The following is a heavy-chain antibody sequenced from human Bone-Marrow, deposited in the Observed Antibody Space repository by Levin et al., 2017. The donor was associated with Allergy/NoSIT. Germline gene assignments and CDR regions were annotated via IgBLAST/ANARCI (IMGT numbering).Heavy chain of an antibody. D-gene: IGHD2-21*02. CDR3: AKFAGGDLPRYYINY. Sequence: PGGSLRLSCAASGFDFDGYAMTWVRQAPGKGLEWVSGVSDDGIATYYADSVKGRFTISRDNSKNTLYLQMNSLRDEDTAVYFCAKFAGGDLPRYYINYWGRGTLVTVSS. CDR1: GFDFDGYA. J-gene: IGHJ4*02. V-gene: IGHV3-23*01. CDR2: VSDDGIAT.